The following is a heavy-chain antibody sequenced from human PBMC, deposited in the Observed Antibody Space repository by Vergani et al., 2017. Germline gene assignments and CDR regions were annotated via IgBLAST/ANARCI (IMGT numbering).Heavy chain of an antibody. J-gene: IGHJ4*01. V-gene: IGHV4-39*07. CDR1: GGSITTSSYY. D-gene: IGHD6-19*01. CDR2: FYHSGGA. Sequence: QLHLQESGPGLVKPSETLSLTCTVSGGSITTSSYYLGWIRQPPGKGLEWIGNFYHSGGAYYNPSLKGRVTISVDTSKNQFSLEVTAVPAADTAVYYCASDTHSGQRVDRWGQGILVTVTS. CDR3: ASDTHSGQRVDR.